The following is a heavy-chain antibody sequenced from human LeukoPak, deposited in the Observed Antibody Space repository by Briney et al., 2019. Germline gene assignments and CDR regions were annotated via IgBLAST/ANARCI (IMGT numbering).Heavy chain of an antibody. J-gene: IGHJ6*03. CDR3: ARDSGSLTYYYYMDV. Sequence: GGSLRLSCAASGFTVSSNEMSWVRQAPGKGLEWVANIKQDGSEKYYVDSVKGRFTISRDNAKNSLYLQMNSLRAEDTAVYYCARDSGSLTYYYYMDVWGKGTTVTVSS. CDR2: IKQDGSEK. D-gene: IGHD1-26*01. CDR1: GFTVSSNE. V-gene: IGHV3-7*01.